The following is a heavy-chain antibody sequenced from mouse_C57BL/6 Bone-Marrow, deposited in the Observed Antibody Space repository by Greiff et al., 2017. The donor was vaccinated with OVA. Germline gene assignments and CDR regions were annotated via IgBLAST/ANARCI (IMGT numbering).Heavy chain of an antibody. V-gene: IGHV5-6*02. CDR3: ARRTYYSKGYFDY. CDR2: ISSGGSYT. D-gene: IGHD2-5*01. Sequence: EVKLMESGGDLVKPGGSLKLSCAASGFTFSSYGMSWVRQTPDKRLEWVATISSGGSYTYYPDSVKGRFTISRDNAKNTLYLQMSSLKSEDTAMYYCARRTYYSKGYFDYWGQGTTLTVSS. CDR1: GFTFSSYG. J-gene: IGHJ2*01.